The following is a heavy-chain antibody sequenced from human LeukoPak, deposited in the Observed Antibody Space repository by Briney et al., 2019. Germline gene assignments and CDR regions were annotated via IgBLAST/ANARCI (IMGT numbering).Heavy chain of an antibody. D-gene: IGHD5-12*01. CDR2: ISGSGGST. CDR3: TTDPGGYDDY. V-gene: IGHV3-23*01. Sequence: GGSLRLSCAASGFTFSSYAMSWVRQAPGKGLEWVSAISGSGGSTYYADSVKGRFTISRDNSKNTLYLQMNSLKTEDTAVYYCTTDPGGYDDYWGQGTLVTVSS. J-gene: IGHJ4*02. CDR1: GFTFSSYA.